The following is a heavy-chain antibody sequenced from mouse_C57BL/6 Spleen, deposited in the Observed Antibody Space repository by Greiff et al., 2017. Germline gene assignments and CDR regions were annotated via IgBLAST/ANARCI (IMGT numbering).Heavy chain of an antibody. D-gene: IGHD1-1*01. CDR1: GYAFSSYW. Sequence: VKLMESGAELVKPGASVKISCKASGYAFSSYWMNWVKQRPGKGLEWVGQICPGDGDTNYNGKFKGKATLTADKSSSTAYMQLSSLTSEDSAVYFCARSRDYYGSSPWFAYWGQGTLVTVSA. J-gene: IGHJ3*01. V-gene: IGHV1-80*01. CDR3: ARSRDYYGSSPWFAY. CDR2: ICPGDGDT.